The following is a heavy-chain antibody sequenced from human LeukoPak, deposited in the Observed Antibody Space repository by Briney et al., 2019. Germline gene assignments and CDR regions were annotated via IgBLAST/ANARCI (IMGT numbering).Heavy chain of an antibody. CDR1: GSTFSSYA. D-gene: IGHD3-10*01. Sequence: GGSLRLSCAASGSTFSSYAMHWVRQAPGKGLEWVAVISYDGSNKYYADSVKGRFTISRDNSKNTLYLQMNSLRDEDTAVYYCSRKSSGRGDYWGQGTLVTVSS. CDR3: SRKSSGRGDY. CDR2: ISYDGSNK. V-gene: IGHV3-30-3*01. J-gene: IGHJ4*02.